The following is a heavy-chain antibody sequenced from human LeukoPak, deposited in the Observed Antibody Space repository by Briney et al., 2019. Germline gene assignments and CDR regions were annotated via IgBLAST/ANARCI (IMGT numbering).Heavy chain of an antibody. CDR2: INPNSGDT. Sequence: GASVKDSCKASGYTLTVYYMHWVRQAPGQGLEWMGWINPNSGDTDYAQKFQGRVTMTRDTSISTAYMELSRLRFDDTAVYYCARRTTPPLYPTPYFDYWGQGTLVTVSS. CDR3: ARRTTPPLYPTPYFDY. J-gene: IGHJ4*02. CDR1: GYTLTVYY. D-gene: IGHD1-7*01. V-gene: IGHV1-2*02.